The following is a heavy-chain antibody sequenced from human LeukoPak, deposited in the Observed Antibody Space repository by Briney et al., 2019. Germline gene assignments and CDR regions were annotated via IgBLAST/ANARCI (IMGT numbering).Heavy chain of an antibody. D-gene: IGHD5-12*01. J-gene: IGHJ6*02. CDR1: GFTVSSNY. CDR2: IYSGGST. Sequence: GGSLRLSCAASGFTVSSNYMSWVRQAPGKGLEWVSVIYSGGSTYYADSVKGRFTISRDNSKNTLYLQMNSLRAEDTAVYYCARDLSYSGYDSYYYGMDVWGQGTTVTVSS. CDR3: ARDLSYSGYDSYYYGMDV. V-gene: IGHV3-53*01.